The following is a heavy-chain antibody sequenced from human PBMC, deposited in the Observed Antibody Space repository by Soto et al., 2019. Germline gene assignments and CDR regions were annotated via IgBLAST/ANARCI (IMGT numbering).Heavy chain of an antibody. CDR3: ASLKGGDIVVVPAARKYYFDY. D-gene: IGHD2-2*01. CDR2: IIPIFGTA. CDR1: GGTFSSYA. Sequence: QVQLVQSGAEVKKPGSSVKVSCKASGGTFSSYAISWVRQAPGQGLEWMGGIIPIFGTANYAQKFQGRVTITADKSTSTAYMELSSLRSEDPAVEYCASLKGGDIVVVPAARKYYFDYWGQGTLVTVSS. V-gene: IGHV1-69*06. J-gene: IGHJ4*02.